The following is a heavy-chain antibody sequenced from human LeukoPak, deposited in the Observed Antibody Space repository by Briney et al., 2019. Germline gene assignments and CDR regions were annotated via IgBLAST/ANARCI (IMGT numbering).Heavy chain of an antibody. CDR2: IYPGDSDT. V-gene: IGHV5-51*01. CDR1: GYSFTSYW. D-gene: IGHD2-2*01. CDR3: ARPYCSSTSCPAYFQH. J-gene: IGHJ1*01. Sequence: GESLEISCKGSGYSFTSYWIGWVRQMPGKGLEWMGIIYPGDSDTRYSPSFQGQVTISADKSISTAYLQWSSLEASDTAMYYCARPYCSSTSCPAYFQHWGQGTLVTVSS.